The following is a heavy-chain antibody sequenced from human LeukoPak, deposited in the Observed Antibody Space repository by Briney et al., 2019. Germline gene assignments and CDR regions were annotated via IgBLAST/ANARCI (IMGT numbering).Heavy chain of an antibody. V-gene: IGHV3-53*01. CDR1: GFTVGNNY. Sequence: GGSLRLSCAASGFTVGNNYMNWVRQAPGKGLEWVSVITSGSGTYYADSVWGRFTISRDNSENTLSLQMNSLRAEDTAVYYCARGAWDWGQGTLVTVSS. CDR3: ARGAWD. CDR2: ITSGSGT. J-gene: IGHJ4*02.